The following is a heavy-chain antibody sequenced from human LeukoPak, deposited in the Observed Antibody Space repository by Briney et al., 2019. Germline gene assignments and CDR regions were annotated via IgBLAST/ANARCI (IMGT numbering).Heavy chain of an antibody. CDR2: IRSKAYGGTT. V-gene: IGHV3-49*03. CDR3: TRDMESSWSGYDAFDI. CDR1: GFTFGDYA. J-gene: IGHJ3*02. Sequence: PGGSLRLSCTASGFTFGDYAMSWFRQAPGKGLEWVGFIRSKAYGGTTEYAVSVKGRFTISRDDSKSIAYLQMNRLKTEDTAVYYCTRDMESSWSGYDAFDIWGQGTMVTVSS. D-gene: IGHD6-13*01.